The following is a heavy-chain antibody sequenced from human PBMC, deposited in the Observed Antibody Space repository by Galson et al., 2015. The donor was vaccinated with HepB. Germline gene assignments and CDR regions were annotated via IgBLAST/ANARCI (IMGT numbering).Heavy chain of an antibody. J-gene: IGHJ6*03. Sequence: CAISGDSVSSNSAAWNWIRQSPSRGLEWLGRTYYRSKWYNDYAVSVRSRITINPDTSKNQFSLQLNSVTPKDTAVYYCARGATAAATRDYYYYMDVWGKGTTVTVSS. V-gene: IGHV6-1*01. CDR3: ARGATAAATRDYYYYMDV. CDR2: TYYRSKWYN. D-gene: IGHD6-13*01. CDR1: GDSVSSNSAA.